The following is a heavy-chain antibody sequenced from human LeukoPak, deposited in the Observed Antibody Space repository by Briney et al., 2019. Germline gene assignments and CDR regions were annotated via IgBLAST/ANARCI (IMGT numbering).Heavy chain of an antibody. Sequence: PGGSLRLSCAASGFTFSSYGMHWVRQAPGKGLEWVAVISYDGSNKYYADSVKGRFTISRDNSKNTLYLQMNSVRAEDTAVYYCAKELWFGELLPYYFDYWGQGTLVTVSS. CDR2: ISYDGSNK. J-gene: IGHJ4*02. CDR1: GFTFSSYG. V-gene: IGHV3-30*18. CDR3: AKELWFGELLPYYFDY. D-gene: IGHD3-10*01.